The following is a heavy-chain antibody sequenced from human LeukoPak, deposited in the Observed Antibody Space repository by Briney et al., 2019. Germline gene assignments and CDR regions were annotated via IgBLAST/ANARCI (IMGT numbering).Heavy chain of an antibody. CDR2: INHSGST. V-gene: IGHV4-34*01. CDR1: GGSFSGYY. D-gene: IGHD5-24*01. Sequence: ETLSLTCAVYGGSFSGYYWSWIRQPPGKGLEWIGEINHSGSTNYNPSLKSRVTISVDTSKNQFSLKLSSVTAADTAVYYCASSRDGYSLFDYWGQGTLVTVSS. CDR3: ASSRDGYSLFDY. J-gene: IGHJ4*02.